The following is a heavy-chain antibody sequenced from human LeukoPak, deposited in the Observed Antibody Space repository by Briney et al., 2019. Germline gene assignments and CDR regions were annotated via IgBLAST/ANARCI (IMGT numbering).Heavy chain of an antibody. V-gene: IGHV3-23*01. CDR1: GFPFSSYA. J-gene: IGHJ5*02. D-gene: IGHD6-13*01. CDR3: AKTQAAVGKAWFDP. Sequence: GESLRLSCTASGFPFSSYAMSWVRQAPGKGLEWVSAIGGSGGSTYYADSVKGRFTISRDNSKNTLYLQMNSLRAEDMAVYYCAKTQAAVGKAWFDPWGQGTLVTVSS. CDR2: IGGSGGST.